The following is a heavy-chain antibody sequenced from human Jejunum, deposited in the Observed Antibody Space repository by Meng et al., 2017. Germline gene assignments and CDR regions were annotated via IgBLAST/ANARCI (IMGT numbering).Heavy chain of an antibody. CDR2: TYYRSKWYI. CDR3: AGGGLVRSTRGYFDY. D-gene: IGHD1-26*01. V-gene: IGHV6-1*01. CDR1: GASVSSNSAG. Sequence: QIQLQQSGPGLVKPSQTLSLHCALSGASVSSNSAGWNWIRQSPSRGLEWLGRTYYRSKWYIDYAVSVKSRITINPDTSKNQFSLHLNSVTPEDTAVYYCAGGGLVRSTRGYFDYWGQGTLVTVSS. J-gene: IGHJ4*02.